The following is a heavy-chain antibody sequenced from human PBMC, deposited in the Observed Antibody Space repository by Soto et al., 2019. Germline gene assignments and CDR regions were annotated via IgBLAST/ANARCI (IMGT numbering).Heavy chain of an antibody. CDR1: GFTFSSYA. CDR2: ISYDGSNK. Sequence: GGSLRLSCAASGFTFSSYAMHWVRQAPGKGLEWVAVISYDGSNKYYADSVKGRFTISRDNSKNTLYLQMNSLRAEDTAVYYCARGTITGTTGYWGQGTLVTVSS. J-gene: IGHJ4*02. D-gene: IGHD1-20*01. CDR3: ARGTITGTTGY. V-gene: IGHV3-30*04.